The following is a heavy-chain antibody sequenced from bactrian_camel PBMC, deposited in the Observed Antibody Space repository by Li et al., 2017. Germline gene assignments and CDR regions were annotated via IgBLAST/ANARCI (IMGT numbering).Heavy chain of an antibody. D-gene: IGHD7*01. J-gene: IGHJ4*01. V-gene: IGHV3S55*01. Sequence: HVQLVESGGGSVRPGGSLRLSCVASGLPYTSNSMAWFRQAPGLERERVAEIRADDRAYYSDSVKGRFTISKGGAANVLYLQMKALKPEDTAMYYCAAVRGTGGTYLNWGQGTQVTVS. CDR3: AAVRGTGGTYLN. CDR2: IRADDRA. CDR1: GLPYTSNS.